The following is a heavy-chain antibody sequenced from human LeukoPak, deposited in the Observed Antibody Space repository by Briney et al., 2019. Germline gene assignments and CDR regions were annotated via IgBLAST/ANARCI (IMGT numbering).Heavy chain of an antibody. CDR3: AGCRIWYAGWFDP. CDR1: GGSISSGDYY. Sequence: NSSETLSLTCTVSGGSISSGDYYWSWIRQPPGKGLEWIGYIYYSGSTYYNPSLKSRVTISVDTSKNQFSLKLSSVTAADTAVYYCAGCRIWYAGWFDPWGQGTLVTVSS. J-gene: IGHJ5*02. D-gene: IGHD6-13*01. V-gene: IGHV4-30-4*02. CDR2: IYYSGST.